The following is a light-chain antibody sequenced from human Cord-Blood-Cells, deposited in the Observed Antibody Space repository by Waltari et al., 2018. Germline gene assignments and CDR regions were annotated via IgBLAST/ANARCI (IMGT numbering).Light chain of an antibody. V-gene: IGKV3-11*01. CDR3: QQRSNWPGT. CDR2: DAS. CDR1: QSVSSY. Sequence: ELVLTQSPATLSLSPGERATLSCRDSQSVSSYLAWYQQKPGQAPKLLIYDASNRATGIPVRFSGSGSGTDFTLTISSLEPEDFAVYYCQQRSNWPGTFGPGTKVDIK. J-gene: IGKJ3*01.